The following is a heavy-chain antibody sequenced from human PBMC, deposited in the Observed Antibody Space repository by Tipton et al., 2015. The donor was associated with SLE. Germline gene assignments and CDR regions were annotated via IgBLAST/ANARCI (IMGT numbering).Heavy chain of an antibody. CDR2: IFYSGQT. V-gene: IGHV4-59*02. Sequence: TLSLTCTVSGDSVSSYSWSWIRLPPGKGLEWIGSIFYSGQTYYNSSLKIRVTISVNTSKNQFSLNLTSVTAADTAVYYCSRFFYYDNSRAWGWFDPCGPGTRVTVSS. CDR3: SRFFYYDNSRAWGWFDP. J-gene: IGHJ5*02. D-gene: IGHD3-9*01. CDR1: GDSVSSYS.